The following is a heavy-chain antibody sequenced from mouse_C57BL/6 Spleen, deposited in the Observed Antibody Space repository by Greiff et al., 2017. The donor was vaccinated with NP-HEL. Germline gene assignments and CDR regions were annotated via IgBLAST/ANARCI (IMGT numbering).Heavy chain of an antibody. J-gene: IGHJ4*01. V-gene: IGHV1-55*01. Sequence: QVQLQQPGAELVKPGASVKMSCKASGYTFTSYWITWVKQRPGQGLEWIGDIYPGSGSTNYNEKFKSKATLTVDTSSSTAYMQLSSLTSEDSAVYYCARSKRASYYDYDWYAMDYWGQGTSVTVSS. CDR1: GYTFTSYW. CDR2: IYPGSGST. D-gene: IGHD2-4*01. CDR3: ARSKRASYYDYDWYAMDY.